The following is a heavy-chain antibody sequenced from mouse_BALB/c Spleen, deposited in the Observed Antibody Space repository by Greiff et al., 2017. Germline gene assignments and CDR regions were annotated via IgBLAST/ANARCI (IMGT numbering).Heavy chain of an antibody. Sequence: QVQLQQSGAELVRPGSSVKISCKASGYAFSSYWMNWVKQRPGQGLEWIGQIYPGDGDTNYNGKFKGKATLTADKSSSTAYMQLSSLTSEDSAVYFCARGKGNYERGAMDYWGQGTSVTVSS. V-gene: IGHV1-80*01. D-gene: IGHD2-1*01. CDR2: IYPGDGDT. CDR1: GYAFSSYW. CDR3: ARGKGNYERGAMDY. J-gene: IGHJ4*01.